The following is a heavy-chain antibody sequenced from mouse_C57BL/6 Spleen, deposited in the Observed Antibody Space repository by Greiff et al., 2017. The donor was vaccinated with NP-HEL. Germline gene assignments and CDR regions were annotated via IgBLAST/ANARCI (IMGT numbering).Heavy chain of an antibody. CDR2: IRLKSDNYAT. V-gene: IGHV6-3*01. Sequence: EVMLVESGGGLVQPGGSMKLSCVASGFTFSNYWMNWVRQSPEKGLEWVAQIRLKSDNYATHYAESVKGRFTISRDDSKSSVYLQMNNLRAEDTGIYYCTRDWGYFDYWGQGTTLTVSS. CDR3: TRDWGYFDY. CDR1: GFTFSNYW. D-gene: IGHD4-1*01. J-gene: IGHJ2*01.